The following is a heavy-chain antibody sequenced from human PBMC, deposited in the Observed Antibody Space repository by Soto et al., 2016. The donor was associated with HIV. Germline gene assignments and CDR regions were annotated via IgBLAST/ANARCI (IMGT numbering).Heavy chain of an antibody. V-gene: IGHV4-31*03. CDR2: IYYSGST. D-gene: IGHD2-15*01. Sequence: QVQLQESGPGLVKPSQTLSLTCSVSGGSISTGGYYWSWIRQHPGKGLEWIGYIYYSGSTYYNPSLKSRVTISLDTPKNQFSLKVSSVTAADTAVYYCALGVVVGATYYGMDVVGAKGTTGHRLL. J-gene: IGHJ6*01. CDR1: GGSISTGGYY. CDR3: ALGVVVGATYYGMDV.